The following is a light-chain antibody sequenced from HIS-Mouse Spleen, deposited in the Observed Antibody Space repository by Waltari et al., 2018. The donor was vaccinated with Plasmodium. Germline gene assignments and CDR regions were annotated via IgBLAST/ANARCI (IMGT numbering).Light chain of an antibody. J-gene: IGLJ3*02. CDR1: ALPTTY. Sequence: SYELTQPPSVSVSQGQTARITCPGAALPTTYAYWYQQKSGQAPVLVIYEDSKRPSGIPERFSGSSSGTMATLTISGAQVEDEADYYCYSTDSSGNHRVFGGGTKLTVL. CDR3: YSTDSSGNHRV. CDR2: EDS. V-gene: IGLV3-10*01.